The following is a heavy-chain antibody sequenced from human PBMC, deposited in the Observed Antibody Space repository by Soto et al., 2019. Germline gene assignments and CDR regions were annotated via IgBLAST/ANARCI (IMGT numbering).Heavy chain of an antibody. V-gene: IGHV5-51*01. CDR1: GYSFTSYW. D-gene: IGHD6-13*01. CDR2: IYPGDSDT. Sequence: GESLKISCKGSGYSFTSYWIGWVRQMPGKGLEWMGIIYPGDSDTRYSPSFQGRVTISADKSISTAYLQWSSLKASDTAMYYCAGWWRYSSSWYPPFFDYWGQGTLVTVSS. J-gene: IGHJ4*02. CDR3: AGWWRYSSSWYPPFFDY.